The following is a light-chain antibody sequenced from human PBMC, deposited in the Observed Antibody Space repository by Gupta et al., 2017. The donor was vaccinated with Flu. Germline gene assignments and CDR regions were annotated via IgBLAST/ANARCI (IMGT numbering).Light chain of an antibody. CDR3: QQSYSSYT. CDR2: WAY. V-gene: IGKV4-1*01. CDR1: QSVLYSSNNKNY. J-gene: IGKJ2*01. Sequence: IVMTQSPDSLAVSLGERATINCKSSQSVLYSSNNKNYLAWYQQKPGQPPKLLIYWAYIRESGVPDRFSGSGSGTDFTLTISSLQAEDVAVYYCQQSYSSYTFGQGTKLEIK.